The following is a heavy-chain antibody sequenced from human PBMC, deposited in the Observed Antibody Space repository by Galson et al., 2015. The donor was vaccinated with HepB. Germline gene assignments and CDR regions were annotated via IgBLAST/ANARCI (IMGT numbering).Heavy chain of an antibody. D-gene: IGHD3-22*01. J-gene: IGHJ4*02. CDR3: AREMGYSDISGYSYAFDY. CDR1: GFTFTRYG. CDR2: IWYDGSNK. Sequence: SLRLSCAASGFTFTRYGMHWVRHAPGKGLEWVAVIWYDGSNKYYVDSVKGRFTISRDNSKNTLYLQMNSLRAEDTAVYYCAREMGYSDISGYSYAFDYWGQGTLVTVSS. V-gene: IGHV3-33*01.